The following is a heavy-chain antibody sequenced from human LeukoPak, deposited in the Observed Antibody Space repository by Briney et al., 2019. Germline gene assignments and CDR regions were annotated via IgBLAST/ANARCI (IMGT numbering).Heavy chain of an antibody. CDR2: INHSGST. CDR1: GGSFSGYY. CDR3: ARKVSSSLFTNYSFDY. D-gene: IGHD6-13*01. Sequence: SETLSLTCAVYGGSFSGYYWSWIRQPPGKGLEWIGEINHSGSTNYNPSLKSRVTISVDTSKNQFSLKLSSVTAADTAVYYCARKVSSSLFTNYSFDYWGQGTLVTVSS. V-gene: IGHV4-34*01. J-gene: IGHJ4*02.